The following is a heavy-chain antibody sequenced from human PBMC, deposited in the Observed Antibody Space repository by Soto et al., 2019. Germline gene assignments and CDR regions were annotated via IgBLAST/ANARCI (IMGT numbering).Heavy chain of an antibody. CDR2: ISWNSGSI. CDR1: GFTFDDYA. CDR3: VKDGRYCTNGVCPSYYYYMDV. Sequence: GGSLRLSCAASGFTFDDYAMHWVRQAPRKGLEWVSGISWNSGSIGYADSVKGRFTISRDNAKNSLYLQMNSLRAEDTALYYCVKDGRYCTNGVCPSYYYYMDVWGKGTTVTVSS. V-gene: IGHV3-9*01. J-gene: IGHJ6*03. D-gene: IGHD2-8*01.